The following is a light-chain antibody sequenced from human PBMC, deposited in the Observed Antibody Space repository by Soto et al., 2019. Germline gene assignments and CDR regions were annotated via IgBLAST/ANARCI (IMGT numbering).Light chain of an antibody. J-gene: IGLJ1*01. Sequence: QSVLTQPPSVSEAPRQRVTISCSGSSSNIGNNAVNWYQQLPGKAPKLLIYYDDLLPSGVSDRFSGSKSGTSASLAISGLQSEDEADYYCAAWDGSLNGLVFGTGTKLTVL. CDR2: YDD. CDR1: SSNIGNNA. V-gene: IGLV1-36*01. CDR3: AAWDGSLNGLV.